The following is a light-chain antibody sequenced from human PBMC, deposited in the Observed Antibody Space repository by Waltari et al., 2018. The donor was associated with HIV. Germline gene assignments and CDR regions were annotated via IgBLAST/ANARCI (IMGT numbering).Light chain of an antibody. CDR3: CSYAGSYTLI. Sequence: QSALTQPRSVSGSPGQSVTISCTGTSSDVGGYTYVSWFQHHPGKAPKLMIYDVTKRPSGVPDRFSGSKSGNTASLTISGLQSEDKADYYCCSYAGSYTLIFGGGTKLTVL. J-gene: IGLJ2*01. CDR2: DVT. V-gene: IGLV2-11*01. CDR1: SSDVGGYTY.